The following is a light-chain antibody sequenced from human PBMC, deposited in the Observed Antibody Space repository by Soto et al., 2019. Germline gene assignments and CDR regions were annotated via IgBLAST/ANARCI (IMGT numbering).Light chain of an antibody. V-gene: IGLV2-8*01. J-gene: IGLJ2*01. CDR3: SSYAGMRVV. CDR2: EVS. Sequence: QSALTQPPSASGSPGQSVTISCTGTSSDVGGYNYVSWYQQHPGKAPKLMIYEVSKRPSGVPDRFSGSKSGNTASLTVSGLQAEDEADYDCSSYAGMRVVFGGGTKLTVL. CDR1: SSDVGGYNY.